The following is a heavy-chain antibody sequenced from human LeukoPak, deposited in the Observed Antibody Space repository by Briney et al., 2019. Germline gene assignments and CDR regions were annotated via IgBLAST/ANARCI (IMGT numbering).Heavy chain of an antibody. CDR1: GGTFSSYA. CDR3: ARDFTTGSAPDAFDI. J-gene: IGHJ3*02. CDR2: ISAYNGNT. D-gene: IGHD1-1*01. Sequence: GASVKVSCKASGGTFSSYAISWVRQAPGQGLEWMGWISAYNGNTNYAQKLQGRVTMTTDTSTSTAYMELRSLRSDDTAVYYCARDFTTGSAPDAFDIWGQGTMVTVSS. V-gene: IGHV1-18*01.